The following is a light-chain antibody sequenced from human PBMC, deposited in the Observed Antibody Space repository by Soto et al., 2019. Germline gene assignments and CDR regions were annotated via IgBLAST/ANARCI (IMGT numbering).Light chain of an antibody. CDR3: QDYGSSRT. V-gene: IGKV3-20*01. CDR1: QSVSTPS. CDR2: GAS. Sequence: EVVLTQSPGTLSLSPGERATLSCRASQSVSTPSLAWYQQKPGQAPRLLIYGASIRATGIPDRFSGSGSGTDFTLTINRLEPDDFAVYYCQDYGSSRTFGQGTKVETK. J-gene: IGKJ1*01.